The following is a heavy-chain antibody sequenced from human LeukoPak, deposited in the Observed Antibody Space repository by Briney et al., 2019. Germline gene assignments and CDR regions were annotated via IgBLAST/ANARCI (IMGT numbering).Heavy chain of an antibody. J-gene: IGHJ4*02. CDR3: ARDLADSSGYYRGPGY. V-gene: IGHV3-30*04. CDR2: ISYDGSNK. Sequence: GGSLRLSCAASGFTFSSYAMHWVRQAPGKGLEWVAVISYDGSNKYYADSVKGRFTISRDNSKNTLYLQMNSPRAEDTAVYYCARDLADSSGYYRGPGYWGQGTLVTVSS. CDR1: GFTFSSYA. D-gene: IGHD3-22*01.